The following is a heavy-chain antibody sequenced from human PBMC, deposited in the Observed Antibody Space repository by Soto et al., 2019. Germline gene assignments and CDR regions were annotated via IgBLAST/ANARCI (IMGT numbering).Heavy chain of an antibody. Sequence: QITLNESGPTVVRPTETLTLTCRFSGFSLTTSGVGVGWIRQSPGKAPEWLALIYWDDDKRYSASLKSRLTITQDTSKNQVVLTVSDLDLTDTATYYCAHRVLRTVFGLVTTTAIYFDFWGQGTPVAVSS. CDR2: IYWDDDK. CDR3: AHRVLRTVFGLVTTTAIYFDF. CDR1: GFSLTTSGVG. V-gene: IGHV2-5*02. J-gene: IGHJ4*02. D-gene: IGHD3-3*01.